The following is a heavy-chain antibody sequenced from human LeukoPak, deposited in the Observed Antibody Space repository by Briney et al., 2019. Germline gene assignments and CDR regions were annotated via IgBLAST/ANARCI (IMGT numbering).Heavy chain of an antibody. CDR3: VTDITMVRGGS. V-gene: IGHV3-30*05. D-gene: IGHD3-10*01. CDR1: GFTFSSYG. J-gene: IGHJ4*02. Sequence: GRSLRLSCAASGFTFSSYGMHWVRQAPGKGLEWVADMSYDGKKINYADSVKGRFVISRDNSKNTLYLQMNSLRPEGTATYYCVTDITMVRGGSWGQGTQVTVSS. CDR2: MSYDGKKI.